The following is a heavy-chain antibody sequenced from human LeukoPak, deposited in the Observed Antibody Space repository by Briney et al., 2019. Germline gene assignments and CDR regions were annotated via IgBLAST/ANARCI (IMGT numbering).Heavy chain of an antibody. CDR1: GFTFSSYS. V-gene: IGHV3-21*01. CDR2: ISSSGSHM. Sequence: GGSLRLSCAASGFTFSSYSMNWVRQAPGKGLEWVPSISSSGSHMYYADSVKGRFTISRDNAKNSLYLQMNSLRAEDTAVYYCARLTFGGVIGFDYWGQGTLVTVSS. CDR3: ARLTFGGVIGFDY. J-gene: IGHJ4*02. D-gene: IGHD3-16*02.